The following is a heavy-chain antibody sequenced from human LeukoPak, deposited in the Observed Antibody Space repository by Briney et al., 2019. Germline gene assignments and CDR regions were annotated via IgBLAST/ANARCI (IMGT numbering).Heavy chain of an antibody. V-gene: IGHV3-15*01. CDR3: TTERDNYFQY. CDR1: GFTFSHVW. J-gene: IGHJ4*02. CDR2: IKSKTDGGTT. Sequence: GGSLRLSCAASGFTFSHVWMSWVRQAPGEGLEWVGRIKSKTDGGTTDYAGQVKGRFTISRDDSKTTLYLQMNSLKTDITALYYCTTERDNYFQYWGQGTLVTVSS. D-gene: IGHD2-15*01.